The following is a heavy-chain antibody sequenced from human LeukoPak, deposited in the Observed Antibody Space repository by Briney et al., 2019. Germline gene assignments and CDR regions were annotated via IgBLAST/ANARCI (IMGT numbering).Heavy chain of an antibody. CDR1: GFSFTTYS. J-gene: IGHJ4*02. CDR2: ISGSGGST. CDR3: APHGPHLDY. V-gene: IGHV3-23*01. Sequence: PGGSLRLSCAASGFSFTTYSMNWVRQAPGKGLEWVSAISGSGGSTYYADSVKGRFTISRDNSKNTLYLQMNSLRAEDTAVYYCAPHGPHLDYWGQGTLVTVSS.